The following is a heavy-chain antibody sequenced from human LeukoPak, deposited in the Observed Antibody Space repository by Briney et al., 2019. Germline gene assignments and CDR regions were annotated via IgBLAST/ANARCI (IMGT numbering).Heavy chain of an antibody. CDR2: IYHSGST. CDR1: GYSISSGYY. CDR3: ARDVLRGIDY. V-gene: IGHV4-38-2*02. Sequence: PSETLSLTCAVSGYSISSGYYWGWIRQPPGKGLEWIGSIYHSGSTYYNPSLKSRVTISVDTSKNQFSLKLSSVTAADTAVYYCARDVLRGIDYWRQGTLVTVSS. J-gene: IGHJ4*02. D-gene: IGHD3-10*01.